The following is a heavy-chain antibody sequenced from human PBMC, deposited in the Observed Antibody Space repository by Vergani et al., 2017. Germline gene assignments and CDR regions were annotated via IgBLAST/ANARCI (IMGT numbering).Heavy chain of an antibody. J-gene: IGHJ4*02. CDR2: IRYDGSNK. D-gene: IGHD2-15*01. CDR3: AKGRCSGGSCPRGFFDY. CDR1: GFTFSSYG. Sequence: QVQLVESGGGVVQPGGSLRLSCAASGFTFSSYGMHWVRQAPGKGLEWVAFIRYDGSNKYYADSVKGRFTISRDNSKNTLYLQMNSLRAEDTAVYHCAKGRCSGGSCPRGFFDYWGQGTLVTVSS. V-gene: IGHV3-30*02.